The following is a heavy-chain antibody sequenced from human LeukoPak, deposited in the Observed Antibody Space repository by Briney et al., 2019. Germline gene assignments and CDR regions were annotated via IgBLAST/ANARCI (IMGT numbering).Heavy chain of an antibody. Sequence: GGSLRLSCAASGFTFSSYAMSWVREAPGKGLEWVSAISGSGGSTYYAYSVKGRFTISRDNSKNTLYLQMNSLRAEDTAAYYCAKVSGFWSGYYTRYFDYWGQGTLVTVSS. CDR2: ISGSGGST. J-gene: IGHJ4*02. CDR1: GFTFSSYA. V-gene: IGHV3-23*01. D-gene: IGHD3-3*01. CDR3: AKVSGFWSGYYTRYFDY.